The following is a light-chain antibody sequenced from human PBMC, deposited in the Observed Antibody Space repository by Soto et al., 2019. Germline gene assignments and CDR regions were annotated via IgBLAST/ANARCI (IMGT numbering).Light chain of an antibody. Sequence: EIVMTQSPATLSVSTGERATLSCRASQSVSSKLAWYQQTPGQAPRLLIYGASTRATGIPARFSGSGSGTEFTLSISSLQSEDFAVYYCQQYNNWPPITFGQGTRLEIK. CDR2: GAS. CDR3: QQYNNWPPIT. V-gene: IGKV3D-15*01. CDR1: QSVSSK. J-gene: IGKJ5*01.